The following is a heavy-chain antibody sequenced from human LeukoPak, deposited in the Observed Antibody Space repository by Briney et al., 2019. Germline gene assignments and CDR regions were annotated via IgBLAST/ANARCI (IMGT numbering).Heavy chain of an antibody. D-gene: IGHD4-17*01. CDR3: ARGLYGDYGNY. V-gene: IGHV3-74*01. CDR1: GFTFSSHS. Sequence: GGSLRLSCTASGFTFSSHSMHWVRQVPGKGLVWVSRINSDGSSTSYADSVKGRFTISRDNAKNTLYLQMNSLRAEDTAVYYCARGLYGDYGNYWGQGTLVTVSS. J-gene: IGHJ4*02. CDR2: INSDGSST.